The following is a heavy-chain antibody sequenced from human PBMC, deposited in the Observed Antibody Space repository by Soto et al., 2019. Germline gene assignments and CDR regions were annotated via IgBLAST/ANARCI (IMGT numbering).Heavy chain of an antibody. J-gene: IGHJ6*02. CDR1: GGSISSGGYS. CDR2: IYHSGST. V-gene: IGHV4-30-2*01. Sequence: SETLSLTCAVSGGSISSGGYSWSWIRQPPGKGLEWIGYIYHSGSTYYNPSLKSRVTISVDRSKNQFSLKLSSVTAADTAVYYCARDPLGYHYGMDVWGQGTTVTVSS. CDR3: ARDPLGYHYGMDV.